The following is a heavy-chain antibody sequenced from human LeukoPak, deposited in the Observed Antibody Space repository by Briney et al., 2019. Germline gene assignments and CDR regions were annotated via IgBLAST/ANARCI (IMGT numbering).Heavy chain of an antibody. CDR2: IYYSGST. CDR3: ASSGGLGCFDY. CDR1: GGSISSYY. V-gene: IGHV4-59*08. D-gene: IGHD1-26*01. J-gene: IGHJ4*02. Sequence: PSETLSLTCTVSGGSISSYYWSWIRQPPGKGLEWIGYIYYSGSTNYNPSLKSRVTISVDTSKNQFSLKLSSVTAADTAVYYCASSGGLGCFDYWGQGTLVTVSS.